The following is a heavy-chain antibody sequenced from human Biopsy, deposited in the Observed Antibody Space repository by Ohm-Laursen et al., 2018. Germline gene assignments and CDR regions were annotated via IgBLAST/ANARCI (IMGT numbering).Heavy chain of an antibody. D-gene: IGHD3-9*01. CDR1: GPTFAGYY. J-gene: IGHJ6*02. CDR2: INPNSGNA. CDR3: ARVPAYPSIDGYYGLDL. Sequence: GASETASCKASGPTFAGYYLHWARQAPGHGLGSQRWINPNSGNANYAQSFQGRLTVTRDTSISTAYMELTSLTFDDTAIYYCARVPAYPSIDGYYGLDLWGQGTTVIVSS. V-gene: IGHV1-2*02.